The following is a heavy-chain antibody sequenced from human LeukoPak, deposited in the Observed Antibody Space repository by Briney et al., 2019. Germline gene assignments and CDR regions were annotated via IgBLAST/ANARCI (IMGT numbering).Heavy chain of an antibody. CDR3: ARGRCAFDI. CDR2: INHSGST. J-gene: IGHJ3*02. CDR1: GGSFSGYY. Sequence: SETLSLTCAVYGGSFSGYYWSWIRQPPGKGLEWIGEINHSGSTNYNPSLKSRVTISVDTSKNQFSLKLSSVTAADTAVYYCARGRCAFDIWGQGTMVTVSS. V-gene: IGHV4-34*01. D-gene: IGHD3-3*01.